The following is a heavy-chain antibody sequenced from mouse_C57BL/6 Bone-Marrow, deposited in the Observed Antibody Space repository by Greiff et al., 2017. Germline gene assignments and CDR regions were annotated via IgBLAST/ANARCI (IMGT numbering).Heavy chain of an antibody. CDR3: ARFPVMATVVAKTAYWYFDV. D-gene: IGHD1-1*01. CDR2: IDPSDSYT. Sequence: VQLQQPGAELVRPGTSVKLSCTASGYTFTSYWMHWVKQSPGQGLEWIGVIDPSDSYTNYNQKFKGKATLTLDTSSSTAYMQLSSLTSEDSADYSCARFPVMATVVAKTAYWYFDVWGTGTTVTVSS. V-gene: IGHV1-59*01. CDR1: GYTFTSYW. J-gene: IGHJ1*03.